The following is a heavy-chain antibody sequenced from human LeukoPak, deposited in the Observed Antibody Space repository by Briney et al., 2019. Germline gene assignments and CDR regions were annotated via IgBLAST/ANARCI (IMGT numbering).Heavy chain of an antibody. CDR1: GGSFSGYY. V-gene: IGHV4-34*01. D-gene: IGHD2-21*01. CDR3: AKSNRPVIAMVVLDY. Sequence: SETLSLTCAVYGGSFSGYYWSWIRQPPGKGLEWIGGINHSGSTNYNPSLKSRVTISVDTSKNQFSLKLSSVTAADTAVYYCAKSNRPVIAMVVLDYWGQGTLVTVSS. J-gene: IGHJ4*02. CDR2: INHSGST.